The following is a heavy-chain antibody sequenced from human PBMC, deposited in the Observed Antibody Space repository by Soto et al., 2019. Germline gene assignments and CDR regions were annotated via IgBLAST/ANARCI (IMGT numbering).Heavy chain of an antibody. CDR3: ASSEHITMIVVAAEYYYYGMDV. D-gene: IGHD3-22*01. V-gene: IGHV1-69*01. CDR2: IIPIFGTA. J-gene: IGHJ6*02. Sequence: QVQLVQSGAEVKKPGSSVKVSCKASGGTFSSYAISWVRQAPGQGLEWMGGIIPIFGTANYAQKFQGRVTITADESTSTAYMERSSLRSEDTAVYYCASSEHITMIVVAAEYYYYGMDVWCQGTTVTVSS. CDR1: GGTFSSYA.